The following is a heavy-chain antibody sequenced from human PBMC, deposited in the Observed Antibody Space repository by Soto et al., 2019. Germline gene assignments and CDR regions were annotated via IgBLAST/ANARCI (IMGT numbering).Heavy chain of an antibody. D-gene: IGHD2-2*01. CDR2: IKQDGSEK. CDR1: GFTFSSYW. CDR3: ARVARQAYHWFDP. V-gene: IGHV3-7*01. J-gene: IGHJ5*02. Sequence: EVQLVESGGGLVQPGGSLRLSCAASGFTFSSYWMSWVRQAPGKGLEWVANIKQDGSEKYYVDSVKGRFTISRDNAKNSLYLQMNSLRAEDTAVYYCARVARQAYHWFDPWGQGTLVTVSS.